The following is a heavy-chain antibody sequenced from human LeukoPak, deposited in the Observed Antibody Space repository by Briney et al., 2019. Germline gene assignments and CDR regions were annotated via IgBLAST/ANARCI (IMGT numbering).Heavy chain of an antibody. Sequence: ASVKVSCKASGYTFTRFAMNWVRQAPGQGLEWMGWINTNTGNPTYAQGFTGRFVFSLDTSVSTAYLQISSLKAEDTAVYYCARGSRLVPFDYWGQGTLVTVSS. V-gene: IGHV7-4-1*02. J-gene: IGHJ4*02. CDR1: GYTFTRFA. CDR2: INTNTGNP. D-gene: IGHD6-19*01. CDR3: ARGSRLVPFDY.